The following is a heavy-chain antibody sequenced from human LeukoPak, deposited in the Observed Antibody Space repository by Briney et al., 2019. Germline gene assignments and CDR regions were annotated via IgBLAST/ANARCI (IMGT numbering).Heavy chain of an antibody. V-gene: IGHV3-30*03. J-gene: IGHJ4*02. D-gene: IGHD2-21*02. CDR2: ISYDGSNK. Sequence: GGSLRLSCAASGFTFSSYGMHWVRQAPGKGLEWVAVISYDGSNKYYADSVKGRFTISRDSSKNTLYLQMNSLRAEDTAVYYCARDSSPYCGGDCPRDYFDYWGQGTLVTVSS. CDR3: ARDSSPYCGGDCPRDYFDY. CDR1: GFTFSSYG.